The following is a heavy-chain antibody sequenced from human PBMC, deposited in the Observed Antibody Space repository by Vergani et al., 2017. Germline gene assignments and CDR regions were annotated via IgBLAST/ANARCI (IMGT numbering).Heavy chain of an antibody. CDR3: TIPSVGVHDFWSGSTY. CDR2: ISNDGSNK. V-gene: IGHV3-30*03. D-gene: IGHD3-3*01. Sequence: QVQLVESGGGVVQPGRSLRLSCAASGFTFSSYGMHWVRQAPGKGLEWVAVISNDGSNKYYADSVKGRFTISRDNSKNTLYLQMNSLRAEDTAVYYCTIPSVGVHDFWSGSTYWGQGTLVTVSS. J-gene: IGHJ4*02. CDR1: GFTFSSYG.